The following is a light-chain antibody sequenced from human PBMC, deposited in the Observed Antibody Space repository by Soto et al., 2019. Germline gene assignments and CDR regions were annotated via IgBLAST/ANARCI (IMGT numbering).Light chain of an antibody. V-gene: IGLV2-14*03. CDR3: SSYTSTSTPVI. CDR2: DVS. Sequence: QSALTQPASVSGSPGQSITISCTGTSSDVGGFNFVSWYQQHPGKAPKLMIYDVSNRPSGVSNRFSGSKSGHTASLIISGLQAADEADYYCSSYTSTSTPVIFGGGTKVTVL. CDR1: SSDVGGFNF. J-gene: IGLJ2*01.